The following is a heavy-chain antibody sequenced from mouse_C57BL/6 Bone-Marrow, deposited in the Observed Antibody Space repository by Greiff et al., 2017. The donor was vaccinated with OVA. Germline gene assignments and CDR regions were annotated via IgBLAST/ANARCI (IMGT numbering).Heavy chain of an antibody. CDR3: ARRVAMDY. Sequence: QVQLKESGPGILQPSQTLSLTCSFSVFSLSTFGMGVSWIRQPSGKGLEWLAHIYWDEDKHYKPSLKSRLTISKDTSNNQVFLKITTVDTADTATYYSARRVAMDYWGQGTSVTVSS. V-gene: IGHV8-9*01. J-gene: IGHJ4*01. CDR1: VFSLSTFGMG. CDR2: IYWDEDK.